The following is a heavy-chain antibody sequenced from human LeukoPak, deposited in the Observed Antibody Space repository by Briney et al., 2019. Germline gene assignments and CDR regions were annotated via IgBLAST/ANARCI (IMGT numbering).Heavy chain of an antibody. J-gene: IGHJ4*02. CDR3: ARDPSRSWWGYFDY. Sequence: GGSLRLSCAASGFTLSSHAMSWVRQAPGKGLEWISTFSESSGSAHYADSVKGRFTISRDVSKNTLYLQMNSLRAEDTAVYYCARDPSRSWWGYFDYWGQGALVTVSS. V-gene: IGHV3-23*01. CDR2: FSESSGSA. D-gene: IGHD6-13*01. CDR1: GFTLSSHA.